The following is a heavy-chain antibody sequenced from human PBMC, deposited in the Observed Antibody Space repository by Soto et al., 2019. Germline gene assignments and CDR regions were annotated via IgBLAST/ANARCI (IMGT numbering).Heavy chain of an antibody. V-gene: IGHV4-59*01. CDR2: IYYSGST. Sequence: SETLSLTCTVSGGSISSYYWSWIRQPPGKGLEWIGYIYYSGSTNYNPSLKSRVTISVDTSKNQFSLKLSSVTAADTAVYYCARAGPAAMLFYNWFDPWGQGTLVTVSS. CDR1: GGSISSYY. D-gene: IGHD2-2*01. J-gene: IGHJ5*02. CDR3: ARAGPAAMLFYNWFDP.